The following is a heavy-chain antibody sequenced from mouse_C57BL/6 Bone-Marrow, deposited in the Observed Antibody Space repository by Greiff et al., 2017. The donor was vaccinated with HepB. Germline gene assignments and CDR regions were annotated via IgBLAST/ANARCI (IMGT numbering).Heavy chain of an antibody. CDR3: APYGSSYAMDY. J-gene: IGHJ4*01. CDR1: GFSFTSYG. Sequence: VKLVESGPGLVQPSQCLSITCTVSGFSFTSYGVHWVRQSPGKGLEWLGVICGGGSTDYNAAFMSRLSITKDNSTSQVYFKMNSLQADDAAIYYCAPYGSSYAMDYWGQGTSVTVSS. CDR2: ICGGGST. V-gene: IGHV2-5*01. D-gene: IGHD1-1*01.